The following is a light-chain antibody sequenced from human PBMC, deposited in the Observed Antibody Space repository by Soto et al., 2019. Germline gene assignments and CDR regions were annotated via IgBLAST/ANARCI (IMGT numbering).Light chain of an antibody. CDR3: QQQGT. CDR1: EILSSSY. Sequence: EIVLTQSPGTLSLSPGERATLSCRASEILSSSYLVWYQQKPGQAPRLLIYAASRRATGIPDRFSGSGSATEYTLTVNTLEPEDFAVYYCQQQGTFGQGTKLEIK. V-gene: IGKV3-20*01. J-gene: IGKJ2*01. CDR2: AAS.